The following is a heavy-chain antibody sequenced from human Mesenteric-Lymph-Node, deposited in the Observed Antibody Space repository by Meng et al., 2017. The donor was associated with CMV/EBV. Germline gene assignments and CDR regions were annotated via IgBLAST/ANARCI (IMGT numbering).Heavy chain of an antibody. D-gene: IGHD5-12*01. J-gene: IGHJ4*02. CDR2: IGTAGDT. CDR3: AKGPRARMANRFDY. Sequence: AASGFTFSSYDMHWVRQATGKGLEWVSAIGTAGDTYYPGSVKGQFTISRENAKNSLYLQMNSLRAEDTAVYYCAKGPRARMANRFDYWGQGTLVTVSS. V-gene: IGHV3-13*01. CDR1: GFTFSSYD.